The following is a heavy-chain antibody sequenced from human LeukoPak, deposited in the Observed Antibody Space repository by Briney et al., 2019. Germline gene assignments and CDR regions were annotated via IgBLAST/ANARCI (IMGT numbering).Heavy chain of an antibody. V-gene: IGHV3-74*01. CDR2: INRDGTIT. J-gene: IGHJ4*02. CDR3: ARPGVGFDY. CDR1: GFTFTSYW. Sequence: PGGSLRLSCAASGFTFTSYWMHWVRQAPGKGLVWLSRINRDGTITSYADSLEGRFTISRDNAKNTVYLQMNSLRAEDTAVYYCARPGVGFDYWGQGALVTVSS.